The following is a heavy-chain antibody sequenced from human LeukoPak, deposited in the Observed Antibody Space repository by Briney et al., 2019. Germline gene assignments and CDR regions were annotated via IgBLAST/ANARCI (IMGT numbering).Heavy chain of an antibody. CDR3: ARHKYSSSWYMDY. J-gene: IGHJ4*02. Sequence: GGSLRLSCAASGFPFSRYGMHWVRQAPGKGLEWVSAISGSGGSTYYADSVKGRFTISRDNSKNTLYLQMNSLRAEDTAVYYCARHKYSSSWYMDYWGQGTLVTVSS. CDR2: ISGSGGST. D-gene: IGHD6-13*01. CDR1: GFPFSRYG. V-gene: IGHV3-23*01.